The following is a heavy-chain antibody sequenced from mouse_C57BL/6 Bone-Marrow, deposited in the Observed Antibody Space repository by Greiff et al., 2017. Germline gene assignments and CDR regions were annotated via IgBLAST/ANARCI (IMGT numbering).Heavy chain of an antibody. CDR2: INPYNGGT. CDR3: ATYYSNYGFAY. Sequence: DVKLQQSGPVLVKPGASVKMSCKASGYTFTDYYMNWVKQSHGKSLEWIGVINPYNGGTSYNQKFKGKATLTVDKSSSTAYMELNSLTSEDSAVYYCATYYSNYGFAYWGQGTLVTVSA. CDR1: GYTFTDYY. D-gene: IGHD2-5*01. V-gene: IGHV1-19*01. J-gene: IGHJ3*01.